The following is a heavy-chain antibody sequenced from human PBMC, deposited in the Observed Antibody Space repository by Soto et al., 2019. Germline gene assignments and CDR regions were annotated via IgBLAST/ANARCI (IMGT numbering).Heavy chain of an antibody. Sequence: GGSLRLSCAASGFTFDDYAMHWVRQAPGKGLEWVSGISWNSGSIGYADSVKGRFTISRDNAKNSLYLQMNSLRAEDTALYYCAKAPLVTTSLFDYWGQGTLVTVSS. D-gene: IGHD4-4*01. CDR2: ISWNSGSI. J-gene: IGHJ4*02. CDR3: AKAPLVTTSLFDY. CDR1: GFTFDDYA. V-gene: IGHV3-9*01.